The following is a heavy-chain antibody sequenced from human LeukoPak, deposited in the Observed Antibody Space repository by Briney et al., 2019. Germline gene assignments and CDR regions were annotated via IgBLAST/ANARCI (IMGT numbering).Heavy chain of an antibody. V-gene: IGHV1-24*01. Sequence: ASVKVSCKVSGYTFTELSINWVRQAPGKGLEWMGCFNPYDGETIYAQKFQGRVTMTEDTSTDTAYMELSSLRSEDTAVYYCATLGGDLSGYSDYWGQGTLVTVSS. J-gene: IGHJ4*02. CDR2: FNPYDGET. CDR3: ATLGGDLSGYSDY. CDR1: GYTFTELS. D-gene: IGHD2-21*02.